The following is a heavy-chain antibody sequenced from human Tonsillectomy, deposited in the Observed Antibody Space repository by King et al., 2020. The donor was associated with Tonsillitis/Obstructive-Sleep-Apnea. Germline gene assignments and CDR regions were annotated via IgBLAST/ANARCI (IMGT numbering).Heavy chain of an antibody. CDR2: ISYDGSNK. Sequence: QLVQSGGGVVQPGRSLRLSCAASGFTFSSYAMHWVRQAPGKGLERVAVISYDGSNKYYADSVKGRFTISRDNSKNTLYLQMNSLRAEDTAVYYCARDEATATTRPTSYSSGEVHYGMDVWGQGTTVTVSS. CDR3: ARDEATATTRPTSYSSGEVHYGMDV. V-gene: IGHV3-30*04. J-gene: IGHJ6*02. D-gene: IGHD6-19*01. CDR1: GFTFSSYA.